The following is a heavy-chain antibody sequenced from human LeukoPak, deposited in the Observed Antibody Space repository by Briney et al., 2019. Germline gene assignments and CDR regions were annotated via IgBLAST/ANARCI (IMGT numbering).Heavy chain of an antibody. CDR1: GGSLSSSYDY. J-gene: IGHJ4*02. V-gene: IGHV4-39*07. CDR2: IYYSGST. Sequence: SETLSLTCTVSGGSLSSSYDYWGWIRQPPGKALAFIGNIYYSGSTYYNPSLKSRVSISVDTSKNHFSLKLSSLTAADTAVYYCARGSPYYDVLTGYLDYWGQGTLVTVSS. D-gene: IGHD3-9*01. CDR3: ARGSPYYDVLTGYLDY.